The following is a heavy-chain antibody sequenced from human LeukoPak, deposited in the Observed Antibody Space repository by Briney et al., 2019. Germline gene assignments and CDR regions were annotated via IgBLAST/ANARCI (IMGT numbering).Heavy chain of an antibody. CDR3: ARLPLTSGSYHY. Sequence: SETLSLTCTVSGGSINSGSYYWGWIRQPPGKGLEWIGSIYYSGSTYYNPSLRSRVTISVDTSRSQFSLKLSSVTAADTAVYYCARLPLTSGSYHYWGQGTLVTVSS. CDR2: IYYSGST. CDR1: GGSINSGSYY. D-gene: IGHD1-26*01. V-gene: IGHV4-39*01. J-gene: IGHJ4*02.